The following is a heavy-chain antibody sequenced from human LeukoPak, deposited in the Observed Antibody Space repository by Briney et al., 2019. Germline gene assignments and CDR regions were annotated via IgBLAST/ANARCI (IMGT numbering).Heavy chain of an antibody. CDR3: ARAGYYYDSSGYLDY. D-gene: IGHD3-22*01. CDR2: IYPGDSDT. CDR1: GYSFTSYW. J-gene: IGHJ4*02. V-gene: IGHV5-51*01. Sequence: GESLKISCKGSGYSFTSYWIGWVRQMPGKGLEWTGIIYPGDSDTRYSPSFQGQVTISADKSISTAYLQWSSLKASDTAMYYCARAGYYYDSSGYLDYWGQGTLVTVSS.